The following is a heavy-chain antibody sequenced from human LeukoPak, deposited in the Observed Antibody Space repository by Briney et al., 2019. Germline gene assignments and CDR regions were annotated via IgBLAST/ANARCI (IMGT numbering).Heavy chain of an antibody. CDR3: ASHSVATIGPPFDY. CDR1: GGSISSYY. V-gene: IGHV4-59*08. J-gene: IGHJ4*02. CDR2: IYYSGST. Sequence: SETLSLTCTVSGGSISSYYWSWIRQPPGKGLEWIGYIYYSGSTNYNPSLKSRVTISVDTSKNQFSLKLSSVTAADTAVYYCASHSVATIGPPFDYWGQGTLVTVSS. D-gene: IGHD5-12*01.